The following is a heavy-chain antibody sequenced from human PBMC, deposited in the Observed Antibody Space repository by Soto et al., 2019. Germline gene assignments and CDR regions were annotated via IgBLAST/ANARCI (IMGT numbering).Heavy chain of an antibody. CDR2: IYYSGST. Sequence: TSETLSLTCTVSGGSISSSSYYWGRIRQPPRKGLEWTGSIYYSGSTYYNPSLKSRVTISVDTSKNQFSLKLSSVTAADTAVYYCARKVDIVATITLAYFDYWGQGTLVTASS. V-gene: IGHV4-39*01. CDR3: ARKVDIVATITLAYFDY. J-gene: IGHJ4*02. D-gene: IGHD5-12*01. CDR1: GGSISSSSYY.